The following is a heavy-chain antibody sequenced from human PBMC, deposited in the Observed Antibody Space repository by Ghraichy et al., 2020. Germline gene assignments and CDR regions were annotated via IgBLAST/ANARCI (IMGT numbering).Heavy chain of an antibody. V-gene: IGHV4-59*01. J-gene: IGHJ3*02. CDR2: IYYSGST. Sequence: SETLSLTCTVSGGSISSYYWSWIRQPPGKGLEWIGYIYYSGSTNYNPSLKSRVTISVDTSKNQFSLKLSSVTAADTAVYYCARGGGHVRYFDWLLFRAFDIWGQGTMVTVSS. CDR3: ARGGGHVRYFDWLLFRAFDI. CDR1: GGSISSYY. D-gene: IGHD3-9*01.